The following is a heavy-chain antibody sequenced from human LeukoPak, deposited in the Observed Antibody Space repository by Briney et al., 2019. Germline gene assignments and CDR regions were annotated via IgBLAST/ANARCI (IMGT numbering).Heavy chain of an antibody. J-gene: IGHJ4*02. Sequence: GGSLRLSCAASGFTFSSYSMNWVRQAPGKGLEWVSSISSSSGYIYYADSVKGRFTISRDNAKNSLYLQMNSLRAEDTAVYYCARLGMVDYFDYWGQGTLVTVSS. D-gene: IGHD3-3*01. CDR2: ISSSSGYI. CDR3: ARLGMVDYFDY. CDR1: GFTFSSYS. V-gene: IGHV3-21*01.